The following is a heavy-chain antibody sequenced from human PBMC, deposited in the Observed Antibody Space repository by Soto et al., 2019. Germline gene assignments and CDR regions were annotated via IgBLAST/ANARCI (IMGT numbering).Heavy chain of an antibody. Sequence: PSETLSLTCTVSGGSVSSGSYYWSWIRQPPGKGLEWIGYIYYSGSTNYNPSLKSRVTISVDTSKNQFSLKLSSVTAADTAVYYCARDRAPYYDILTGPRHNWFDPWGQGTLVTVSS. CDR2: IYYSGST. V-gene: IGHV4-61*01. CDR3: ARDRAPYYDILTGPRHNWFDP. CDR1: GGSVSSGSYY. D-gene: IGHD3-9*01. J-gene: IGHJ5*02.